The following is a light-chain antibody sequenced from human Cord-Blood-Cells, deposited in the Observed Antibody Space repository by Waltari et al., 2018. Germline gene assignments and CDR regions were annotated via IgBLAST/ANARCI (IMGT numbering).Light chain of an antibody. CDR3: CSYAGSSTWV. CDR1: SSDVGSYNL. J-gene: IGLJ3*02. V-gene: IGLV2-23*01. CDR2: EGS. Sequence: QSALTQPASVSGPPGQSITIPCTGTSSDVGSYNLVSSYQQHPGKAPKLMILEGSKRPSGVSNRFSGSKSGNTASLTSSGLQAEDEADYCCCSYAGSSTWVFGGGTKLTVL.